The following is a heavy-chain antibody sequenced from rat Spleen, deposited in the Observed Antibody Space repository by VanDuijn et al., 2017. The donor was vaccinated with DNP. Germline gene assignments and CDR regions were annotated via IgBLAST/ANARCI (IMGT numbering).Heavy chain of an antibody. CDR2: ISTSGDYT. D-gene: IGHD1-12*03. J-gene: IGHJ2*01. V-gene: IGHV5-25*01. CDR3: ARIAGYYHVDYYFDY. Sequence: EVQLVESGGGLVLPGRSLKLSCAASGFTFGDYDMAWVRQAPTKGLEWVASISTSGDYTYYRDSVKGRFTVSRDNAKSTLYLQMDSLRSEDTATYYCARIAGYYHVDYYFDYWGQGVMVTVSS. CDR1: GFTFGDYD.